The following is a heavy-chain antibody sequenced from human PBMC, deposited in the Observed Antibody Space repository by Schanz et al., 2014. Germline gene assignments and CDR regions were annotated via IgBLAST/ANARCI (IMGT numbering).Heavy chain of an antibody. J-gene: IGHJ4*02. V-gene: IGHV1-3*01. CDR1: GYTFTSYS. CDR2: INVGNGNT. D-gene: IGHD6-13*01. CDR3: ARSGSSNWYFFDY. Sequence: QVQLVQSGAEVKKPGASVKVSCKASGYTFTSYSIHWVRQAPGQGLEWMGWINVGNGNTNYAQKLQGRVTMTTDTSTSTAYMEVSSLRSEDTAVYYCARSGSSNWYFFDYWGQGTLVTVSS.